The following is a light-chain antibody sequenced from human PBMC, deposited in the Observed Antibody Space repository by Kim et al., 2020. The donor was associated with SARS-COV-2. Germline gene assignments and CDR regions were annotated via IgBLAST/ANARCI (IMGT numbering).Light chain of an antibody. CDR1: SSDVGGYNY. CDR3: SSYTSNSSRYV. Sequence: QSITISCTGTSSDVGGYNYVSWYQQHPGKAPKLMIYDVSNRPSGVSNRFSGSKSGNTASLTISGLQAEDEADYYCSSYTSNSSRYVFGTGTKVTVL. V-gene: IGLV2-14*03. CDR2: DVS. J-gene: IGLJ1*01.